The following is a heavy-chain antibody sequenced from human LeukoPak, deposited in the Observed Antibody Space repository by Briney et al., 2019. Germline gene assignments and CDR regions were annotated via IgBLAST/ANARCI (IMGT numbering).Heavy chain of an antibody. V-gene: IGHV4-4*07. Sequence: SETLSLTCAVYGGSFSGYYWSWIRQPAGKGLEWIGRIYTSGSTNYNPSLKSRVTISVDTSKNQFSLKLSSVTAADTAVYYCARDRGLTTGTIDYWGQGTLVTVSS. CDR3: ARDRGLTTGTIDY. J-gene: IGHJ4*02. CDR2: IYTSGST. CDR1: GGSFSGYY. D-gene: IGHD4-17*01.